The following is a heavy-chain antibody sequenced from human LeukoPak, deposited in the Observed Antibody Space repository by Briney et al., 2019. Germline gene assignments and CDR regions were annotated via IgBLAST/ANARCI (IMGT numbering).Heavy chain of an antibody. J-gene: IGHJ5*02. Sequence: GGSLRLSCAASGFTFTSYWMRWVRQAPGKGLVWVSRVDGDGSTTTYAASVKGRFTIPRDNAKNTPYLQMNSPRTEDTAVYYCATRLSPGPFRGVSNWFDPWGQGTLVTVSS. V-gene: IGHV3-74*01. D-gene: IGHD3-10*01. CDR1: GFTFTSYW. CDR2: VDGDGSTT. CDR3: ATRLSPGPFRGVSNWFDP.